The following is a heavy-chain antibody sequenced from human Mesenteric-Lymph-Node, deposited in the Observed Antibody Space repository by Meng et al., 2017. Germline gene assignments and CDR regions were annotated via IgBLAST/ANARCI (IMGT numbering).Heavy chain of an antibody. Sequence: QVQLVESGGGLVKAGGSLRLSCAASGFTFSDYYMTWIRQPPGQGLEWIASISPTGGSLYYADSVKGRFSISRDNAKSSLSLQMNSLRVEDTAVYYCARDGGRYSSSWYAFDYWGQGTLVTVSS. D-gene: IGHD6-13*01. CDR3: ARDGGRYSSSWYAFDY. V-gene: IGHV3-11*04. J-gene: IGHJ4*02. CDR2: ISPTGGSL. CDR1: GFTFSDYY.